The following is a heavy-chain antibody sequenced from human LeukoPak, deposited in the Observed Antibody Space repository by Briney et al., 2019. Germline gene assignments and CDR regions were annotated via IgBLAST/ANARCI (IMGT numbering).Heavy chain of an antibody. Sequence: ASVKVSCKASGYIFSSYGITWVRQAPGQGLEWMGWISAYNGNTNYAQKLQGRVTMTTDTSTSTAYMELRSLRSDDTAVYYCARDMTTVTTDFDYWGQGTLVTVSS. CDR1: GYIFSSYG. J-gene: IGHJ4*02. V-gene: IGHV1-18*01. D-gene: IGHD4-17*01. CDR3: ARDMTTVTTDFDY. CDR2: ISAYNGNT.